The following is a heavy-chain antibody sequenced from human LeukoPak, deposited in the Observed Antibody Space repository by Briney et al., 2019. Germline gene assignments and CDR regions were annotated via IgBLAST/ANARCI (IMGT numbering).Heavy chain of an antibody. Sequence: GGSLRLSCAASGFTFSSYSMNWVRQAPGKGLEWVSSISSSSYIYYADSVKGRFTISRDNAKNSLYLQMNSLRAEDTAVYYCARASASYDFWSGYYSERAFDYWGQGTLVTVSS. CDR2: ISSSSYI. CDR3: ARASASYDFWSGYYSERAFDY. J-gene: IGHJ4*02. V-gene: IGHV3-21*01. CDR1: GFTFSSYS. D-gene: IGHD3-3*01.